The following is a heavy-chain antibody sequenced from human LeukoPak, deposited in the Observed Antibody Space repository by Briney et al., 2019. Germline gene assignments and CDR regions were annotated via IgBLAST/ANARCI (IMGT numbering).Heavy chain of an antibody. D-gene: IGHD5-24*01. Sequence: GGSLRLSCAASGFTFSGYWMNGVRQAPGKGLEWVANIKLDGSETHYADSVEGRFTISRDNARNSLYLQMHSLRVEDTAVYYCARGVERWLQVPFDYWGQGTLVTVSS. V-gene: IGHV3-7*01. CDR2: IKLDGSET. J-gene: IGHJ4*02. CDR1: GFTFSGYW. CDR3: ARGVERWLQVPFDY.